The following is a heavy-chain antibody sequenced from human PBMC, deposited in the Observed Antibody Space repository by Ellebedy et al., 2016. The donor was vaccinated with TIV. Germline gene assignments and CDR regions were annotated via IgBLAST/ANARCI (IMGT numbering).Heavy chain of an antibody. Sequence: AASVKVSCKASGYTFTSYYMHWVRQAPGQGLEWMGIINPSGGSTSYAQKLQGRVTMTRDTSTSTVYMELSSLRSEDTAVYYCARDSAEGDYGGFADYWGQGTLVTVSS. D-gene: IGHD4-23*01. CDR1: GYTFTSYY. J-gene: IGHJ4*02. CDR3: ARDSAEGDYGGFADY. CDR2: INPSGGST. V-gene: IGHV1-46*04.